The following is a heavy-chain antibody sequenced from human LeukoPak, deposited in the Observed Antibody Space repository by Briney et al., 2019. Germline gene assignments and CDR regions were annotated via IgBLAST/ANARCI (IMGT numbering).Heavy chain of an antibody. D-gene: IGHD3-3*01. CDR2: FDPEDGET. CDR1: GYTLTELS. V-gene: IGHV1-24*01. J-gene: IGHJ4*02. Sequence: ASVKVFCKVSGYTLTELSMHWVRQAPGKGLGWMGGFDPEDGETIYAQKFQGRVTMTEDTSTDTAYMELSSLRSEDTAVYYCATSGFWSGYYAVDYWGQGTLVTVSS. CDR3: ATSGFWSGYYAVDY.